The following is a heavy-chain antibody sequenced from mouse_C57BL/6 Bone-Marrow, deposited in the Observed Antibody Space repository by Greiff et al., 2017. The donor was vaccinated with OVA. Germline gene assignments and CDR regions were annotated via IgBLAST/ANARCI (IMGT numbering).Heavy chain of an antibody. Sequence: EVQLQQSGGDLVKPGGSLKLSCAASGFTFSSYGMSWVRQTPDKRLEWVATISSGGSYTYSPDSVKGRFTISRDNAKNTLYLQMSSLKSEDTAMYYCARHGDYGSFVDYWGQGTTLTVSS. J-gene: IGHJ2*01. V-gene: IGHV5-6*01. CDR3: ARHGDYGSFVDY. D-gene: IGHD1-1*01. CDR1: GFTFSSYG. CDR2: ISSGGSYT.